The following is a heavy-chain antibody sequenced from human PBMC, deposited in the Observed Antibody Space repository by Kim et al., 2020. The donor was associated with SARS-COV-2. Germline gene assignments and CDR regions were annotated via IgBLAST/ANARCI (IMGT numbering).Heavy chain of an antibody. D-gene: IGHD2-15*01. J-gene: IGHJ5*02. CDR3: ARLAVVTLNLNWFDP. Sequence: PSFQGQVTISADKSISTAYLQWSSLKASDTAMYYCARLAVVTLNLNWFDPWGQGTLVTVSS. V-gene: IGHV5-51*01.